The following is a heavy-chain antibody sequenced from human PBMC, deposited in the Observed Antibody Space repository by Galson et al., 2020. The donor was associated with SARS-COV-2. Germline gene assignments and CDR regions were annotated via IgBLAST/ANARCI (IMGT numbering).Heavy chain of an antibody. Sequence: TGGSLRLSCPASAFTFGDYAMSWVRQAPGKGLEWVGFIRSKAYGGTTEYAASVKGRFTISRDDSKSIAYLQMNSLKTEDTAVYYCTTERLDIAWGQGTLVTVSS. CDR1: AFTFGDYA. V-gene: IGHV3-49*04. J-gene: IGHJ5*02. CDR3: TTERLDIA. CDR2: IRSKAYGGTT. D-gene: IGHD5-12*01.